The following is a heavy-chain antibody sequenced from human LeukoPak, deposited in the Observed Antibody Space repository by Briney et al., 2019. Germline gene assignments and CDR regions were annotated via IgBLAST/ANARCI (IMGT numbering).Heavy chain of an antibody. CDR1: GGTFSSYA. D-gene: IGHD5-12*01. Sequence: SVKVSCKASGGTFSSYAISWVRQAPGQGLEWMGRIIPILGIANYAQKFQGRVTITADKSTSTAYMELSSLRSDDTAVYYCARDKSAGYSGYVYGMDVWGQGTTVTVSS. CDR3: ARDKSAGYSGYVYGMDV. CDR2: IIPILGIA. V-gene: IGHV1-69*04. J-gene: IGHJ6*02.